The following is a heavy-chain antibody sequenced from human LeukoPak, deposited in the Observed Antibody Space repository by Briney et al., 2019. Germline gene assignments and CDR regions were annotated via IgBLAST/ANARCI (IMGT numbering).Heavy chain of an antibody. CDR2: IGTAGDI. J-gene: IGHJ4*02. CDR3: AKIRVIFNWNYAYYFDY. V-gene: IGHV3-13*01. CDR1: GFTFSSYD. Sequence: GGSLRLSCAASGFTFSSYDMHWVRQATGKGLEWVSGIGTAGDIYYPGSVKGRLTISRENAKNSLYLQVNSLRAGDTAVYYCAKIRVIFNWNYAYYFDYWGQGSLVTVSS. D-gene: IGHD1-7*01.